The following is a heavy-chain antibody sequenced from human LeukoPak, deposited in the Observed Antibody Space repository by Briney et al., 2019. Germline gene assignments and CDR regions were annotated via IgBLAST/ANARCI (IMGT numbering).Heavy chain of an antibody. V-gene: IGHV3-7*01. CDR1: GFTFSTYW. CDR2: IEQNGSEK. D-gene: IGHD5-24*01. Sequence: GGSLRLSCAASGFTFSTYWMTWVRQAPGKGLEWVANIEQNGSEKFYVDSVKGRFTISRDNAKNSLYLQMNSLRVEDTAVYYCARDRGYYFDYWGQGAVVTVSS. J-gene: IGHJ4*02. CDR3: ARDRGYYFDY.